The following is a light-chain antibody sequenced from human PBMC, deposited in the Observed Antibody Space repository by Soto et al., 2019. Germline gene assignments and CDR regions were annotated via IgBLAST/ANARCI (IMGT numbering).Light chain of an antibody. V-gene: IGKV1-5*03. Sequence: DIQMTQSPSTLSASVGDRVTITCRASQSISSWLAWYQQKPGKAPNLLIYKASSLEGGVPSRFSGSGSGTELTLTISSLKNDDFETYYCQQYNSYWTFGQGTKVDIK. J-gene: IGKJ1*01. CDR3: QQYNSYWT. CDR1: QSISSW. CDR2: KAS.